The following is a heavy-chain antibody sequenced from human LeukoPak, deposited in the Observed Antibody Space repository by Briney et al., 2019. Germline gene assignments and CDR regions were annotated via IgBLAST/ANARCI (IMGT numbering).Heavy chain of an antibody. D-gene: IGHD3-10*01. CDR3: ARGCGSGSLLPFDY. V-gene: IGHV3-74*01. CDR2: IEDDGTST. CDR1: GFTFSTFW. Sequence: GGSLRLSCAASGFTFSTFWMHWVRQPPGKGPIWVSRIEDDGTSTSYADSVKGRFTISRDNAKDTLYLKMNSLRAEDTAVYYCARGCGSGSLLPFDYWGQGTLVTVSS. J-gene: IGHJ4*02.